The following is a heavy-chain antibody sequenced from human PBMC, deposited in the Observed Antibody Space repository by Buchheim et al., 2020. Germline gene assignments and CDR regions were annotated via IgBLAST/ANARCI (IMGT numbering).Heavy chain of an antibody. J-gene: IGHJ4*02. V-gene: IGHV3-30*18. Sequence: QVQLLESGGGVVQPGKSLRLSCAASGFTFSSYGMRWVRQAPGKGLEWVAAISYDGSNKYYADSVKGRFTIHRDNAQNTLFLQMNSLRAEDTAVYYCAKWGDRYFDYWGQGTL. D-gene: IGHD2-21*01. CDR1: GFTFSSYG. CDR3: AKWGDRYFDY. CDR2: ISYDGSNK.